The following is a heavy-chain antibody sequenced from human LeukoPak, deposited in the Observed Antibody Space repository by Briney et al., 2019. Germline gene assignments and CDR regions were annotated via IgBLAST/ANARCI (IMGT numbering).Heavy chain of an antibody. Sequence: ASVKVSCKASGYTFTGYYMHWVRQAPGQGLEWMGWISAYNGNTNYAQKLQGRVTMTTDTSTSTAYMELRSLRSDDTAVYYCAREDRGSVDYWGQGTLVTVSS. D-gene: IGHD5-12*01. V-gene: IGHV1-18*04. CDR3: AREDRGSVDY. J-gene: IGHJ4*02. CDR2: ISAYNGNT. CDR1: GYTFTGYY.